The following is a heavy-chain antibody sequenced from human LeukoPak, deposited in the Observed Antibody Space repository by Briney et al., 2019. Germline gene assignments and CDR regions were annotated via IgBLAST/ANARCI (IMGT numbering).Heavy chain of an antibody. D-gene: IGHD2-2*01. Sequence: SGPGLVKPSETLSLTCTVSGGSISSSSYYWGWIRQPPGKGLERIGSIYYSGSTYYNPSLKSRVTISVDTSKNQFSLKLSSVTAADTAVYYCARLPCGSTSCYGGFDYWGQGTLVTVSS. CDR1: GGSISSSSYY. CDR2: IYYSGST. J-gene: IGHJ4*02. V-gene: IGHV4-39*01. CDR3: ARLPCGSTSCYGGFDY.